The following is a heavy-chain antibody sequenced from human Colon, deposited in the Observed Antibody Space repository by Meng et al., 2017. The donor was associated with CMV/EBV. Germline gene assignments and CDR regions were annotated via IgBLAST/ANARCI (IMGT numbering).Heavy chain of an antibody. J-gene: IGHJ4*02. D-gene: IGHD1-26*01. V-gene: IGHV3-23*01. CDR3: AKAIDFDS. CDR2: IRGDDGRT. Sequence: SLRLSCAASGFTFSAYAMNWVRRAPGKGLEWVSGIRGDDGRTFYAGSVKGRFIISRDDSKSTLYLQMSGLRAEDTAVYYCAKAIDFDSWGQGTLVTVSS. CDR1: GFTFSAYA.